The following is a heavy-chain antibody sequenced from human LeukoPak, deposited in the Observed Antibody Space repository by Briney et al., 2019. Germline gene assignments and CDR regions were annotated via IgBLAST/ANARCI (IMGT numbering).Heavy chain of an antibody. CDR3: ARDFPNYDILTGYSYYYYGMDV. CDR1: GFTFSSYE. CDR2: ISSSGSTI. Sequence: PGGSLRLSCAASGFTFSSYEMNWVRQAPGKGLEWVSYISSSGSTIYYADSVKGRFTISRDNAKNSLYLQMNSLRAEDTAVYYCARDFPNYDILTGYSYYYYGMDVWGKGTTVTVSS. V-gene: IGHV3-48*03. J-gene: IGHJ6*04. D-gene: IGHD3-9*01.